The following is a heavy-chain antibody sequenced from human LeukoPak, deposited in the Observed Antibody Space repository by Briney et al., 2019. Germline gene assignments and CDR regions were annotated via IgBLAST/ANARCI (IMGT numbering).Heavy chain of an antibody. V-gene: IGHV3-23*01. CDR2: ITGSGDST. Sequence: PGGSLRLSCSASGFTFSTYVMSWVRRAPGKGLEWVSSITGSGDSTYYADSVKGRFTISRDNSENTLYLQVNSLRAEDTAIYYCAKDRRTIAATGTFFWGQGTLVTVSS. CDR3: AKDRRTIAATGTFF. D-gene: IGHD6-13*01. CDR1: GFTFSTYV. J-gene: IGHJ4*02.